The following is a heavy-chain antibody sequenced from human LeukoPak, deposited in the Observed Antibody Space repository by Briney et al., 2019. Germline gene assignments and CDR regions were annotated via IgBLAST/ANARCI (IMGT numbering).Heavy chain of an antibody. CDR3: ARHGNSYGLRFDF. Sequence: PSETLSLTCSVSNASVNNNNFYWAWIRQTPGKGLEWIGAVYNTGRTFYNPSLRSRVTISVDTSKNQFSMSLSSATAADTAVYFCARHGNSYGLRFDFWGQGTLVTASS. CDR2: VYNTGRT. D-gene: IGHD5-18*01. J-gene: IGHJ4*02. V-gene: IGHV4-39*01. CDR1: NASVNNNNFY.